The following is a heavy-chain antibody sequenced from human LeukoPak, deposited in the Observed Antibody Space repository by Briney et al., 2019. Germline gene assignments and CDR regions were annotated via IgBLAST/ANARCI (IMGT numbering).Heavy chain of an antibody. D-gene: IGHD4-23*01. Sequence: PGGSLRLSCEASGFTFSGYTMNWVRQAPGKGLEWVAAISSSSGNVYYADSVKGRFTISRDNAENSLYLQMNSLRAEDTAIYYCARGATYGGNSDYWGQGTLVTVSS. J-gene: IGHJ4*02. CDR3: ARGATYGGNSDY. V-gene: IGHV3-21*01. CDR1: GFTFSGYT. CDR2: ISSSSGNV.